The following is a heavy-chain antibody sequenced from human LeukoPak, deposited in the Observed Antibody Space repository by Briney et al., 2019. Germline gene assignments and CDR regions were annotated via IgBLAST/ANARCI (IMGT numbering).Heavy chain of an antibody. J-gene: IGHJ4*02. CDR2: ITGDGSST. CDR1: GFTFNTYW. CDR3: AKGVSGFDY. Sequence: GGSLRLSCAASGFTFNTYWMHWVRQAPGKGLVWVSRITGDGSSTSYADSVKGRFTISRDNSKNTLYLQMNSLRAEDTAVYYCAKGVSGFDYWGQGTLVTVSS. D-gene: IGHD6-13*01. V-gene: IGHV3-74*01.